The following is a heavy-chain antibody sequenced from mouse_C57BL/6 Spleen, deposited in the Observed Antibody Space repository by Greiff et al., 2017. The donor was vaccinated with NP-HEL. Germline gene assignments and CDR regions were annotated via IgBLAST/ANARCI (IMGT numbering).Heavy chain of an antibody. CDR1: GYTFTSYW. D-gene: IGHD1-1*01. V-gene: IGHV1-59*01. CDR3: ASPYYYGSSPAWFAY. CDR2: IDPSDSYT. Sequence: VQLQQPGAELVRPGTSVKLSCKASGYTFTSYWMHWVKQRPGQGLEWIGVIDPSDSYTNYNQKFKGKSTLTVDTSSSTAYMQLSSLTSEDSAVYYCASPYYYGSSPAWFAYWGQGTLVTVSA. J-gene: IGHJ3*01.